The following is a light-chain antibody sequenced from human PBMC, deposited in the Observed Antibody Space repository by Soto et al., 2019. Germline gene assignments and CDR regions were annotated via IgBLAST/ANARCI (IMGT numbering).Light chain of an antibody. CDR2: DVS. Sequence: QSVLTQPASVSGSPGQSITISCTGTSSDVGGYNYVSWYQQHPGKAPKLMIYDVSNRPSGVSNRFSGSKSGNTASLTISGLQAVDEADVYCSSYTSSSTPYVFGTGTKVTVL. J-gene: IGLJ1*01. V-gene: IGLV2-14*03. CDR1: SSDVGGYNY. CDR3: SSYTSSSTPYV.